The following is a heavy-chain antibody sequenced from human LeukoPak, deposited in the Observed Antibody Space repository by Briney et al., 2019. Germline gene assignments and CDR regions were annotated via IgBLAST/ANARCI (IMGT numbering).Heavy chain of an antibody. CDR1: GYTFTSYG. J-gene: IGHJ4*02. CDR2: ISAYNGNT. V-gene: IGHV1-18*01. Sequence: GASVKVSCKASGYTFTSYGISWVRQAPGQGLEWMGWISAYNGNTNYAQKLQGRVTMTTDTSTSTAYMELRSLRSDDTAVYYCARDNRGYSGYDLHFDYWGQGTLVTVSS. CDR3: ARDNRGYSGYDLHFDY. D-gene: IGHD5-12*01.